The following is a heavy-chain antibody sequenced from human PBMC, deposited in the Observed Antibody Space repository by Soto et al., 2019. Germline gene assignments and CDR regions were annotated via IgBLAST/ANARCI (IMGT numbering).Heavy chain of an antibody. CDR1: GGSMSRGDYY. V-gene: IGHV4-30-4*01. D-gene: IGHD6-13*01. Sequence: QVQLQESGPGLVKPSQTLSLTCNVTGGSMSRGDYYWSWIRQPPGKGLEWIGYIYSSGITYYNPSLKSRLTISVDTSKHQFSLSRGSVTAADTAVYYCARARSDVTWYRYYFDQWGQGTLVTVSS. CDR3: ARARSDVTWYRYYFDQ. J-gene: IGHJ4*02. CDR2: IYSSGIT.